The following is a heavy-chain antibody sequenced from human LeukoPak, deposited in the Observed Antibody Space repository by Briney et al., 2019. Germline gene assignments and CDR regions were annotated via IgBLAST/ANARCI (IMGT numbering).Heavy chain of an antibody. J-gene: IGHJ5*02. V-gene: IGHV1-18*01. CDR1: GYTFTSYG. CDR3: ARDLAVASLLNWFDP. Sequence: ASVKVSCKASGYTFTSYGISWVRQAPGQGREWMGWISAYNGNTNYAQKLQCRVTMTTDTSTSTAYMELRSLRSDDTAVYYCARDLAVASLLNWFDPWGQGTLVTVSS. CDR2: ISAYNGNT. D-gene: IGHD6-25*01.